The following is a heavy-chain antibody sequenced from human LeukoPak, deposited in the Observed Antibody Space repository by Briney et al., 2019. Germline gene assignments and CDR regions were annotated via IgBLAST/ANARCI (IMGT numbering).Heavy chain of an antibody. J-gene: IGHJ6*02. CDR3: ARDPRWFGAPYGMDV. CDR1: GGSISSGGYY. D-gene: IGHD3-10*01. Sequence: SQTLSLTCTVSGGSISSGGYYWSWTRQHPGKGLEWIGYIYYSGSTYYNPSLKSRVTISVDTSKNQFSLKLSSVTAADTAVYYCARDPRWFGAPYGMDVWGQGTTVTVSS. V-gene: IGHV4-31*03. CDR2: IYYSGST.